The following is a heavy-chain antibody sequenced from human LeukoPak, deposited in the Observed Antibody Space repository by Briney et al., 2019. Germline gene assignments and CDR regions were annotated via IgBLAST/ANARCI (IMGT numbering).Heavy chain of an antibody. CDR2: INPNSGGT. J-gene: IGHJ4*02. Sequence: ASVKVSCKASGYPFTDYYMYWVRQAPGQGLEWMGWINPNSGGTNYAQNFQGRVTMTRDTPINTAYMELSRLRSDDTAVYYCARNMYTSGWTTGYWGQGTLVTVSS. CDR1: GYPFTDYY. D-gene: IGHD6-19*01. CDR3: ARNMYTSGWTTGY. V-gene: IGHV1-2*02.